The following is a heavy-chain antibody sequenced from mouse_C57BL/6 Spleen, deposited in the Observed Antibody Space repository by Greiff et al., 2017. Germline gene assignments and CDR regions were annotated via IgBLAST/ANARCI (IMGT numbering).Heavy chain of an antibody. CDR2: IDPEDGET. V-gene: IGHV14-2*01. J-gene: IGHJ1*03. D-gene: IGHD1-1*01. CDR1: GFNIKDYY. Sequence: EVQLVEPGAELVKPGASVKLSCTASGFNIKDYYMHWVKQRTEQGLEWIGRIDPEDGETKYAPKFQGKATITADTSSNTAYLQLSTLTSEDTAVYYCDRGEITRYFDVWGTGTTVTVSS. CDR3: DRGEITRYFDV.